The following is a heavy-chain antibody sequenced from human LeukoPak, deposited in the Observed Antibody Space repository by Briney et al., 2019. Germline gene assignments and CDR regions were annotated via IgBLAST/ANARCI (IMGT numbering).Heavy chain of an antibody. CDR3: ARDYSKRDGPDNWFDP. Sequence: GRSLRLSCAASGFTFSSYGMHWVRQAPGKGLEWVAVISYDGSNKYYADSVKGRFTISRDNSKNTLYLQINNLRAEDTAIYYCARDYSKRDGPDNWFDPWGQGTLVTVSS. J-gene: IGHJ5*02. D-gene: IGHD2-15*01. CDR1: GFTFSSYG. CDR2: ISYDGSNK. V-gene: IGHV3-30*03.